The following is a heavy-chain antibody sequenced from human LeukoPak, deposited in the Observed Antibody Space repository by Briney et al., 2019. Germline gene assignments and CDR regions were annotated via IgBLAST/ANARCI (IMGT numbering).Heavy chain of an antibody. Sequence: ASVKVSCKASGYTFTAYNIHWVRQAPGHGLEWMGRINPNSGDTKYAQKFQGRVTMTRDTSISTVYMELSGLRSDDTAVFYCGRTWIVVWSPDFDYWGQGTLVTVSS. J-gene: IGHJ4*02. CDR1: GYTFTAYN. V-gene: IGHV1-2*06. CDR3: GRTWIVVWSPDFDY. D-gene: IGHD3-22*01. CDR2: INPNSGDT.